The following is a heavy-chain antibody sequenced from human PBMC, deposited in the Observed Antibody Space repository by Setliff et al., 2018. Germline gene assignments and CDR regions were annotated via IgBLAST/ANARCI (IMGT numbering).Heavy chain of an antibody. CDR2: IAFDERQT. D-gene: IGHD3-10*01. Sequence: GGSLRLSCAASGFTFSNYPMHWVRQAPGRGLEWLALIAFDERQTFYADSVKGRFTISRDDSKNTLYLQMNSLRVEDTAVYFCARDPRDGSSSPMADNWGQGTLVTVSS. J-gene: IGHJ4*02. CDR1: GFTFSNYP. CDR3: ARDPRDGSSSPMADN. V-gene: IGHV3-30*07.